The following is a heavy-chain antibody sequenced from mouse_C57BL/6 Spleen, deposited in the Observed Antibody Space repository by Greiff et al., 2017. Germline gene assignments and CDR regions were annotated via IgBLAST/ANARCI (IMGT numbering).Heavy chain of an antibody. CDR3: VRERYGSSSWYFDV. D-gene: IGHD1-1*01. CDR2: IRSKSSNYAT. J-gene: IGHJ1*03. V-gene: IGHV10-3*01. CDR1: GFTFNTYA. Sequence: DAGGGLVQPKGSLKLSCAASGFTFNTYAMHWVRQAPGKGLEWVARIRSKSSNYATYYADSVKDRFTISRDDSQSMLYLQMNNLKTEDTAMYYCVRERYGSSSWYFDVWGTGTTVTVSS.